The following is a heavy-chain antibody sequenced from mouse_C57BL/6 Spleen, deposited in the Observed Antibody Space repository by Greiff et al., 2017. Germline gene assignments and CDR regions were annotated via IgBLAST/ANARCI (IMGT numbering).Heavy chain of an antibody. V-gene: IGHV1-82*01. Sequence: QVQLQQSGPELVKPGASVKFSCKASGYAFSSSWMNWVKQRPGKGLEWIGRIYPGDGDTNYNGKFKGKATLTADKSSSTAYMQLSSLTSEDSAVYFCASGTGCDYFDYWGQGTTLTVSS. CDR3: ASGTGCDYFDY. CDR2: IYPGDGDT. CDR1: GYAFSSSW. J-gene: IGHJ2*01. D-gene: IGHD4-1*01.